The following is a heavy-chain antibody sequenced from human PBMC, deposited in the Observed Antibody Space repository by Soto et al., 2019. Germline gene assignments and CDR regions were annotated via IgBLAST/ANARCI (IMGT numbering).Heavy chain of an antibody. CDR1: GFTFSSYG. CDR3: ARAGATVTTSAYYYMDV. D-gene: IGHD4-4*01. Sequence: QVQLVESGGGVVQPGRSLRLSCAASGFTFSSYGMHWVRQAPGKGLEWVAVIWYDGSNKYYADSVKGRFTISRDNSKNTLYLQMNSLRAEDTAVYYCARAGATVTTSAYYYMDVWGKGTTVTVSS. CDR2: IWYDGSNK. J-gene: IGHJ6*03. V-gene: IGHV3-33*01.